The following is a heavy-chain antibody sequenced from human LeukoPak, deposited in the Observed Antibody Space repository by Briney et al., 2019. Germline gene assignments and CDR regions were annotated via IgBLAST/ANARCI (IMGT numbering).Heavy chain of an antibody. J-gene: IGHJ4*02. Sequence: PSETLSLTCTVSGGSINSGDYYWGWIRQPPGKGLEWIGSIYYSGNTYYNPSLKSRVTISVDRSKNQFSLKLSSVTAADTAVYYCARGGAAGMVDYWGQGTLVTVSS. V-gene: IGHV4-39*07. CDR1: GGSINSGDYY. D-gene: IGHD6-13*01. CDR3: ARGGAAGMVDY. CDR2: IYYSGNT.